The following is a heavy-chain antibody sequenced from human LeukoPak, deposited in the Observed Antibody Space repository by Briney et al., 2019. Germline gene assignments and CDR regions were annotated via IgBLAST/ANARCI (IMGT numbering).Heavy chain of an antibody. J-gene: IGHJ4*02. CDR2: IYYSGST. CDR1: GGSISSGGYY. D-gene: IGHD3-10*01. V-gene: IGHV4-31*03. CDR3: ARDLSPDYYGSGRYFDY. Sequence: SETLSLTCTVSGGSISSGGYYWSWIRQHPGKGLEWIGYIYYSGSTYYNPSLKSRVTISVDTSKNLFSLKLSSVTAADTAVYYCARDLSPDYYGSGRYFDYWGQGTLVTVSS.